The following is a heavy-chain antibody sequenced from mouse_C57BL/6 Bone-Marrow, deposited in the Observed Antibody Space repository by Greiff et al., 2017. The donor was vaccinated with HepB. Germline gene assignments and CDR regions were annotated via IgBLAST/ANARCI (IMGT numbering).Heavy chain of an antibody. CDR2: IRNKANGYTT. Sequence: EVKLVESGGGLVQPGGSLSLSCAASGFTFTDYYMSWVRQPPGKALEWLGFIRNKANGYTTEYSASVKGRFTISRDNSQSILYLQMNAQRAEDSATYYCARWRLRRDYAMDYWGQGTSVTVSS. CDR1: GFTFTDYY. D-gene: IGHD2-4*01. J-gene: IGHJ4*01. CDR3: ARWRLRRDYAMDY. V-gene: IGHV7-3*01.